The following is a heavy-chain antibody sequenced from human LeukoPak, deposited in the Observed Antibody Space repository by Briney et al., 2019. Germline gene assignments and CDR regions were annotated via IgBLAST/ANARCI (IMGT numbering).Heavy chain of an antibody. CDR2: IYHTGST. J-gene: IGHJ4*02. CDR3: ARQGRRYCSGGSCYGPRIGPYYFDY. V-gene: IGHV4-59*02. Sequence: PSETLSLTCTISGGSVSDYYWSWIRQSPGKGLEWIGYIYHTGSTSYSPSLKSRVTISADTSQNQFSLKLSSVTAADTAVYYCARQGRRYCSGGSCYGPRIGPYYFDYWGQGTLVTVSS. CDR1: GGSVSDYY. D-gene: IGHD2-15*01.